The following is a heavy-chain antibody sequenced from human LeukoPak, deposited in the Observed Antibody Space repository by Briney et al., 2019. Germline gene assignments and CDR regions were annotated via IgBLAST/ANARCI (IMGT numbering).Heavy chain of an antibody. D-gene: IGHD3-3*01. CDR2: INHSGST. J-gene: IGHJ4*02. CDR1: GGSFSGYY. CDR3: ARSHMYYDFWSGYYKGPYYFDY. Sequence: SETLSLTCAVYGGSFSGYYWRWIRQPPGKGLEWIGEINHSGSTNYNPSLKSRVTISVDTSKNQFSLKLSSVTAADTAVYYCARSHMYYDFWSGYYKGPYYFDYWGQGTLVTVSS. V-gene: IGHV4-34*01.